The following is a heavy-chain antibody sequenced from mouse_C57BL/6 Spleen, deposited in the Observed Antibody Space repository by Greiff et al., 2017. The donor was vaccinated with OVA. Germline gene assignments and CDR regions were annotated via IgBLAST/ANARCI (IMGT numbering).Heavy chain of an antibody. CDR2: IDPSDSYT. D-gene: IGHD1-1*01. CDR1: GYTFTSYW. CDR3: ARCPITTVVPWYVDV. J-gene: IGHJ1*03. Sequence: QVQLQQPGAELVMPGASVKLSCKASGYTFTSYWMHWVKQRPGQGLEWIGEIDPSDSYTNYNQKFKGKSTLTVDKSSSTAYMQLSSLTSEDSAVYYCARCPITTVVPWYVDVWGTGTTVTVSS. V-gene: IGHV1-69*01.